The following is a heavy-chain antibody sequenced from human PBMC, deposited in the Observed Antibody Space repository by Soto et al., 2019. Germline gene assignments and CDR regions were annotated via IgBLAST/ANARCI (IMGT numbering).Heavy chain of an antibody. J-gene: IGHJ4*02. CDR2: IKKDGTEK. Sequence: EVQLVESGGGFVQPGGSMRLACAASGFTFSGYWMTWVRQAPGKGLEWVADIKKDGTEKYYVDSVKGRFTISRDNDKKSVYLQMNCLTVEDTAVYRCARGPSYSDYSNDWFFDSWGQGALVTVSS. CDR1: GFTFSGYW. D-gene: IGHD3-9*01. CDR3: ARGPSYSDYSNDWFFDS. V-gene: IGHV3-7*03.